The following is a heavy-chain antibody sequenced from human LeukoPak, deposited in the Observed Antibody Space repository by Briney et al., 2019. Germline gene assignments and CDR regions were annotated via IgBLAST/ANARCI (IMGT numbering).Heavy chain of an antibody. CDR3: ASGTVDGCHDY. CDR2: ISGNGVST. J-gene: IGHJ4*02. Sequence: GSLRLSCATSQFNFNKFGMTWVRQAPGKGLEWVSSISGNGVSTQYADSVQGRFAISRDNAKNSLYLQMNSLRAEDTAVYYCASGTVDGCHDYWGQGTLVTVSS. V-gene: IGHV3-23*01. CDR1: QFNFNKFG. D-gene: IGHD5-24*01.